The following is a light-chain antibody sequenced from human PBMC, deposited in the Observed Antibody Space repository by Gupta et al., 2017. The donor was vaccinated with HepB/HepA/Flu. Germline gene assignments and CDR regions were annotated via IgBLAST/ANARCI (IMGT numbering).Light chain of an antibody. Sequence: QSVLTQPPSVSAAPGQTVTLSCTWNSANLGAGFDVHWYKKLPGTAPKLLIYTYNNRPSGVPVRFSGSKSGTSASLAITGLQPDDEADYYCQSYDTSLGGSVFGGGTKLTVL. CDR1: SANLGAGFD. CDR3: QSYDTSLGGSV. J-gene: IGLJ2*01. V-gene: IGLV1-40*01. CDR2: TYN.